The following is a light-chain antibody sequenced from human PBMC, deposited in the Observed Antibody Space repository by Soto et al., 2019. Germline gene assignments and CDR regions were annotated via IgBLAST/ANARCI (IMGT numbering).Light chain of an antibody. J-gene: IGKJ1*01. CDR2: DAS. CDR1: QSISSW. CDR3: QHYQNLWA. V-gene: IGKV1-5*01. Sequence: DIQMTQSPSTLSASVGDRVTITCRASQSISSWLAWYQQKPGKAPKLLIYDASSRATGIPARFSGSGSGTEFTLTISSLQSEDFAVYYCQHYQNLWAFGQGTKVDIK.